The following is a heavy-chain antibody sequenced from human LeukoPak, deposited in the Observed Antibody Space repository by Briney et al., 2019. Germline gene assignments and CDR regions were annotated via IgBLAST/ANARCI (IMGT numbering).Heavy chain of an antibody. J-gene: IGHJ4*02. Sequence: PGGSLRLSCVASGFTFSTYWMNWVRQAPGKGLERVGTISPDGSDKYYVDSVKGRFTISRDNAKTSLYLQINSLRADDTALYFCARGIVVVVGASDHFDYWGQGTLITVFS. CDR1: GFTFSTYW. D-gene: IGHD2-15*01. V-gene: IGHV3-7*01. CDR2: ISPDGSDK. CDR3: ARGIVVVVGASDHFDY.